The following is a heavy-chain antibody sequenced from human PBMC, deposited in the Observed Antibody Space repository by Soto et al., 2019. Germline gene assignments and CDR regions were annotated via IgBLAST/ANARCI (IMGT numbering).Heavy chain of an antibody. Sequence: SETLSLTCTVSGGSISSGDYYWSWIRQPPGKGLEWIGYIYYSGSTYYNPSLKSRVTISVDTSKNQFSLKLSSVTAADTAVYYCARASSLPGYYYYYYGMDVWGQGTTVTVSS. CDR3: ARASSLPGYYYYYYGMDV. CDR1: GGSISSGDYY. V-gene: IGHV4-30-4*01. J-gene: IGHJ6*02. CDR2: IYYSGST.